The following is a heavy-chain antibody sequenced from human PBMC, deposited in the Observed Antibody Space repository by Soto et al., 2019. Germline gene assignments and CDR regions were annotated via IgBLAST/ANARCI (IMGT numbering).Heavy chain of an antibody. Sequence: PGGSLRLSCAASGFTFSSYSMNWVRQAPGKGLEWVSSISSSSYIYYADSVKGRFTISRDNAKNSLYLQMNSLRAEDTAVYYCARDTPASYYYYGMDVWGQGTTVTVSS. V-gene: IGHV3-21*01. CDR1: GFTFSSYS. J-gene: IGHJ6*02. CDR3: ARDTPASYYYYGMDV. CDR2: ISSSSYI.